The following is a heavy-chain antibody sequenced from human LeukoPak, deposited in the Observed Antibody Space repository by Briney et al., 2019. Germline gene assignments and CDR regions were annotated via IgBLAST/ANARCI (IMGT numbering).Heavy chain of an antibody. CDR3: ARAREDGVLLWFGESFGY. CDR2: ISPSADST. Sequence: GGSLRLSCAASGFTFSGYAMSWVRQAPGKGLEWVSAISPSADSTFYADSGKGRFTISRDNSKNTLYLQMNSLRAEDTAVYYCARAREDGVLLWFGESFGYWGQGTLVTVSS. V-gene: IGHV3-23*01. J-gene: IGHJ4*02. D-gene: IGHD3-10*01. CDR1: GFTFSGYA.